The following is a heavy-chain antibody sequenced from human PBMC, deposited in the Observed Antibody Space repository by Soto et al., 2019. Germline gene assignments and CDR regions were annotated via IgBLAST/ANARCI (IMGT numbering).Heavy chain of an antibody. CDR1: GFTFSSYA. CDR3: AKEVDYDSSGYYSAIGY. J-gene: IGHJ4*02. V-gene: IGHV3-23*01. D-gene: IGHD3-22*01. CDR2: ISGSGGST. Sequence: GGSLRLSCAASGFTFSSYAMSWVRQAPGKGLEWVSAISGSGGSTYYADSVKGGFTISRDNSKNTLYLQMNSLRAEDTAVYYCAKEVDYDSSGYYSAIGYWGQGTLVTVSS.